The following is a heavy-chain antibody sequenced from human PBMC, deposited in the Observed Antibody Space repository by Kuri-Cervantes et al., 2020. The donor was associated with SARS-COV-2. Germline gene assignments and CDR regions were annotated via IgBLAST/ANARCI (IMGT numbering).Heavy chain of an antibody. CDR3: ARDEDYDNYYYYGMDV. D-gene: IGHD3-9*01. CDR2: ISGSGGST. CDR1: GFTFSSYA. V-gene: IGHV3-23*01. Sequence: GGSLRLSCAASGFTFSSYAMSWVRQAPGKGLEWVSAISGSGGSTYYADSVKGRFTISRDNSKNTLYLQMNSLRAEDTAVYYCARDEDYDNYYYYGMDVWGQGTTVTVSS. J-gene: IGHJ6*02.